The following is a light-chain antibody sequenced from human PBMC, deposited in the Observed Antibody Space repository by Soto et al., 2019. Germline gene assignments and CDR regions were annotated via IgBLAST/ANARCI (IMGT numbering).Light chain of an antibody. CDR2: LTS. V-gene: IGKV3D-11*03. J-gene: IGKJ1*01. Sequence: EIVLTQSPATLSAFPGDRVTLSCRASQALNTRLAWYQHKPGQAPRLLIYLTSNRAAGVPSRFSAWGSETDFTLAISDVQPEDFAVYYCQQYGSSAWTFGQGTKVDNK. CDR3: QQYGSSAWT. CDR1: QALNTR.